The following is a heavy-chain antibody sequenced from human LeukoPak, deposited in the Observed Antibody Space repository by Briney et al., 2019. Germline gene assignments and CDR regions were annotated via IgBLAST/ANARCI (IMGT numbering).Heavy chain of an antibody. J-gene: IGHJ4*02. CDR3: AKVREPGIAAAGFDY. Sequence: QSGGSLRLSCAASGFTFTSYGMHWVRQAPGKGLEWVAFIHYDGTIKYYADSMKGRFTISRDNSKNMLYLQMNSLRAEDTAEYYCAKVREPGIAAAGFDYWGQGTLVTVSS. CDR1: GFTFTSYG. D-gene: IGHD6-13*01. V-gene: IGHV3-30*02. CDR2: IHYDGTIK.